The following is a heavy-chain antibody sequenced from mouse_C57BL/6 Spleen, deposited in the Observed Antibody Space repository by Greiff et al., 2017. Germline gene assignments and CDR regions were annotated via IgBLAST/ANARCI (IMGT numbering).Heavy chain of an antibody. V-gene: IGHV14-1*01. CDR3: TTYYGSSPSYWYFDV. Sequence: EVQLQQSGAELVRPGASVKLSCTASGFNIKDYYMHWVKQRPEQGLEWIGRIDPEDGDTEYAPKFQGKATMTADTSSNTAYLQLSSLTSEDTAVYYCTTYYGSSPSYWYFDVWGTGTTVTVSS. CDR2: IDPEDGDT. D-gene: IGHD1-1*01. J-gene: IGHJ1*03. CDR1: GFNIKDYY.